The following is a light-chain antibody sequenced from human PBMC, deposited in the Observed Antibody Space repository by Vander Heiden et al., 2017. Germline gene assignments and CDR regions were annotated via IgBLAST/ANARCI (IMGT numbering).Light chain of an antibody. Sequence: AYQSLSPVEVATPSCWASHRVNSNFAWYQQKPGRTPMILIYYASSSVTGIPAMFSGRGCGTEFSLPIISLQSADVAVNYCRQYNSWPPHTFGQGTKLEIK. V-gene: IGKV3-15*01. CDR1: HRVNSN. CDR2: YAS. CDR3: RQYNSWPPHT. J-gene: IGKJ2*01.